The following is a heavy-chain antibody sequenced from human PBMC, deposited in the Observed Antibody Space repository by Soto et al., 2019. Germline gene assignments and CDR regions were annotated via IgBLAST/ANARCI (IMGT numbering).Heavy chain of an antibody. CDR1: VFTFRGYA. J-gene: IGHJ6*02. CDR2: LSGSSGSK. D-gene: IGHD6-13*01. V-gene: IGHV3-9*01. Sequence: PGRSLRLSCALSVFTFRGYAMTSVRQAPGTGLAWVSGLSGSSGSKGDADFVKGRFTISRDNAKTSLYLQMNSLRAEDTAVYYGAKWCIAAAVNEGNYYDYYGMDVWGQGTTVTVSS. CDR3: AKWCIAAAVNEGNYYDYYGMDV.